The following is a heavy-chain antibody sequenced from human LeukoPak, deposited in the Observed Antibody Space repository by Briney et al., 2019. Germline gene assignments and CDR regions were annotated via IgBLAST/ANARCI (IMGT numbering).Heavy chain of an antibody. CDR2: INSDGSST. CDR1: GFTFSSYW. CDR3: ARGGYSYGYYYYYGMDV. J-gene: IGHJ6*02. Sequence: GGSLRLSCAASGFTFSSYWMHWVRQAPGKGLVWVSRINSDGSSTSYADSVKGRFTISRDNAQNTLCLQMNSLRAENTAVYYCARGGYSYGYYYYYGMDVWGQGTTVTVSS. D-gene: IGHD5-18*01. V-gene: IGHV3-74*01.